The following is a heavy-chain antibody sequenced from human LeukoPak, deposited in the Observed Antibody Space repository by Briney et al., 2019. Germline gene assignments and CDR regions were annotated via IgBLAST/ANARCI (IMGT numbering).Heavy chain of an antibody. V-gene: IGHV3-23*01. J-gene: IGHJ4*02. CDR3: AKGDFVVVPAAEDY. CDR2: ISFIVCTT. D-gene: IGHD2-2*01. Sequence: PGGXXXLSCAASGFTFSSYAMSWVRQAPGKGLEGVSFISFIVCTTYSAHSLTRRFTISRDNSKNTLYLQMNSLRAEDTAVYYCAKGDFVVVPAAEDYWGQGTLVTVSS. CDR1: GFTFSSYA.